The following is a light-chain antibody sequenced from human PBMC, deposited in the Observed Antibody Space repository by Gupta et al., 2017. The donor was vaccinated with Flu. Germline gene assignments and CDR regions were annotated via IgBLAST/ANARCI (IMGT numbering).Light chain of an antibody. CDR1: HNITNS. CDR3: QQYDDLLFT. CDR2: GGS. Sequence: ASMKGKFTHSFHADHNITNSLYWYHQRRGKVPRVLINGGSNLQPGVPARFRGSGSGTDFNLTINSLQAEDVGAYYCQQYDDLLFTFGRGTTVDFK. V-gene: IGKV1-33*01. J-gene: IGKJ3*01.